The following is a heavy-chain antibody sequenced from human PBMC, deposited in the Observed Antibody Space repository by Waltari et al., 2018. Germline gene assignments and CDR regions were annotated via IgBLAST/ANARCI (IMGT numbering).Heavy chain of an antibody. CDR2: ISSSSSYI. D-gene: IGHD1-7*01. V-gene: IGHV3-21*01. J-gene: IGHJ3*02. Sequence: EVQLVESGGGLVKPGGSLRLSCAASGFTFSSYSMNWVRQAPGKGLEWVSSISSSSSYIYYADSGKGRFTISRDNAKNSLYLQMNSLRAEDTAVYYCARVRNWNYDAFDIWGQGTMVTVSS. CDR3: ARVRNWNYDAFDI. CDR1: GFTFSSYS.